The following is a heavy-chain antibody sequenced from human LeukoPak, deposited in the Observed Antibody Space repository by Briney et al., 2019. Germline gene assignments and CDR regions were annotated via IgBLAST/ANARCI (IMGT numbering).Heavy chain of an antibody. CDR2: IKEDGSET. V-gene: IGHV3-7*01. D-gene: IGHD3-10*01. Sequence: GESLRLSCAASGFIFKKYWMNWVRQVPGKGLECLANIKEDGSETYYADSVKGRFTISRDNPKNSLYLQMNSLRAEDTAVYYCARDERPTGNWGQGTLVTVSS. J-gene: IGHJ4*02. CDR1: GFIFKKYW. CDR3: ARDERPTGN.